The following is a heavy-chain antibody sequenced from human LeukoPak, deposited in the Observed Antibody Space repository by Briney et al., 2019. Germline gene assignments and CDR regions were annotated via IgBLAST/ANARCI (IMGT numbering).Heavy chain of an antibody. D-gene: IGHD4-23*01. CDR2: IYYSGST. CDR3: ARGDSTVTPKYFQY. CDR1: GGSISSYY. J-gene: IGHJ1*01. Sequence: SETLSLTCTVSGGSISSYYWSWIRQPPGKGLEWIGYIYYSGSTNYNPSLKSRVTISLDTSKNQFSLKLSSVTAADTAVYYCARGDSTVTPKYFQYWGQGTLVTVSS. V-gene: IGHV4-59*01.